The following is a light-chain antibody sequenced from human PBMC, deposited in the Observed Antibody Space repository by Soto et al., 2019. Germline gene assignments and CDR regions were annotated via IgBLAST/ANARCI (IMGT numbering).Light chain of an antibody. CDR3: QQYNDWFSIS. V-gene: IGKV3-15*01. CDR1: QSVNNK. Sequence: EIVMTQSPATLSVSPGEGATLSCRATQSVNNKLAWYQQKPGQAPRLLISYASTRATGIPARFSGSGSGTEFTLTISSLQSEDFAIYYCQQYNDWFSISFGGGTKVEV. CDR2: YAS. J-gene: IGKJ4*01.